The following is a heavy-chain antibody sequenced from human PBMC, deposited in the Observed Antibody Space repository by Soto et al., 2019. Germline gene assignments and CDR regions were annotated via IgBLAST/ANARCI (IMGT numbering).Heavy chain of an antibody. Sequence: SETLSLTCTVSGGSVSSGNYNWNWIRQPPGKGLEWIGYIYHSGHTHYDPSLKSRVTISLDTSKNQFSLTLSSVTAADTAVYYCARGGYIYGADAFDIWGQGTLVTVS. J-gene: IGHJ3*02. CDR1: GGSVSSGNYN. V-gene: IGHV4-61*01. CDR2: IYHSGHT. D-gene: IGHD5-18*01. CDR3: ARGGYIYGADAFDI.